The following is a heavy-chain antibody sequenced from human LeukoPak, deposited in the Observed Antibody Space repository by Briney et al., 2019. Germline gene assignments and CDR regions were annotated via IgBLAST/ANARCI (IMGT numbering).Heavy chain of an antibody. CDR2: INHSGST. CDR3: ARGYQLLSIYYYGMDV. Sequence: SETLSLTCTVSGGSISSSSYYWSWIRQPPGKGLEWIGEINHSGSTNYNPSLKSRVTISVDTSKNQFSLKLSSVTAADTAVYYCARGYQLLSIYYYGMDVWGQGTTVTVSS. J-gene: IGHJ6*02. V-gene: IGHV4-39*07. CDR1: GGSISSSSYY. D-gene: IGHD2-2*01.